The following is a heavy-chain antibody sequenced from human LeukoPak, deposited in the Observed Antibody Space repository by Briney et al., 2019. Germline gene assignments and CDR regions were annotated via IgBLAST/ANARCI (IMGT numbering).Heavy chain of an antibody. J-gene: IGHJ4*02. D-gene: IGHD3-3*01. CDR3: ARGVPEYYDFWRGYFYYFDY. CDR2: IYYSGST. Sequence: SETLSLTCTVSGGSISSYYWSWIRQPPGKGLEWIGYIYYSGSTNYNPSLKSRVTISVDTSKNQFSLKLTSVTAADTAVYYCARGVPEYYDFWRGYFYYFDYWGQGTLVTVSS. V-gene: IGHV4-59*01. CDR1: GGSISSYY.